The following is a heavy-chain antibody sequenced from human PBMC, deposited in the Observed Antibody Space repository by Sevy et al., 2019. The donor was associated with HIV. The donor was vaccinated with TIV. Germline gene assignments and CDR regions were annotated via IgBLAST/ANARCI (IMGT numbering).Heavy chain of an antibody. J-gene: IGHJ6*02. CDR3: AKDPSGSSSWYTYYYYGMDV. CDR2: IRYDGSNK. CDR1: GFTFSSYG. V-gene: IGHV3-30*02. D-gene: IGHD6-13*01. Sequence: GGSLRLSCAASGFTFSSYGMHWVRQAPGKGLEWVAFIRYDGSNKYYADSVKGRFNISRDNSKDTLYLKMNSLRAEDRAVYYCAKDPSGSSSWYTYYYYGMDVWGQGTTVTVSS.